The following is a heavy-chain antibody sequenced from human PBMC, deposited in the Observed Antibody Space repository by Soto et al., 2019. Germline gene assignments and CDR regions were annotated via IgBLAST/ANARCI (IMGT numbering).Heavy chain of an antibody. CDR2: IYYSGST. D-gene: IGHD5-18*01. V-gene: IGHV4-30-4*01. Sequence: NPSEPLSLTRTVSGGSISSGDYYWSWIRQPPGKGLEWIGYIYYSGSTYYNPSLKSRATISADTSQNQFSLKLSSVTSADTTVYYCASTSYGNTSYDTWSKETLAPS. CDR3: ASTSYGNTSYDT. J-gene: IGHJ5*02. CDR1: GGSISSGDYY.